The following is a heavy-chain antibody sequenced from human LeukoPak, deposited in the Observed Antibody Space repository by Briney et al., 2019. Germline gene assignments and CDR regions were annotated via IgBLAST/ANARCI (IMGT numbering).Heavy chain of an antibody. Sequence: ASVKVSCKVSGYTLTELSMHWVRQAPGKGLEWMGGFDPEDGETIYAQKFQGRVTMTEDTSTDTAYMELSSLRSEDTAVYYCARVHCSSTSCSWSDYYYYYMDVWGKGTTVTVSS. V-gene: IGHV1-24*01. CDR2: FDPEDGET. CDR1: GYTLTELS. CDR3: ARVHCSSTSCSWSDYYYYYMDV. J-gene: IGHJ6*03. D-gene: IGHD2-2*01.